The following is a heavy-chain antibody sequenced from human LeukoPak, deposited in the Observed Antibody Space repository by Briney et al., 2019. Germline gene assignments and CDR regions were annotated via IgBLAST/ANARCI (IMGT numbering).Heavy chain of an antibody. D-gene: IGHD2-15*01. Sequence: PGGSLRLSCAASGFTFSSYNMSWVRQAPGKGLEWVSAISGSGVSTYYADSVKGRFTISRDNSKNTLYLQMNSLRAEDTAVYYCAKGVGYCSGGSCQQFDYWGQGTLVTVSS. CDR1: GFTFSSYN. V-gene: IGHV3-23*01. J-gene: IGHJ4*02. CDR3: AKGVGYCSGGSCQQFDY. CDR2: ISGSGVST.